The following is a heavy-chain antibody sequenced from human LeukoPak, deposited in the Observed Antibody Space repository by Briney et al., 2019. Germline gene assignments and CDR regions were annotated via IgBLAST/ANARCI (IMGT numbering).Heavy chain of an antibody. CDR3: ARIRGHCSSTTCPNFDY. CDR2: IDGSSRYI. V-gene: IGHV3-21*01. J-gene: IGHJ4*02. Sequence: GGSLRLSCAASGFSFSGYNMNWVRQAPGKGLEWVSFIDGSSRYIYYADSVKGRLTICRDNTRNSLYLQMNSLRAEDTAVYYCARIRGHCSSTTCPNFDYWGQGTLVTVSS. CDR1: GFSFSGYN. D-gene: IGHD2-2*01.